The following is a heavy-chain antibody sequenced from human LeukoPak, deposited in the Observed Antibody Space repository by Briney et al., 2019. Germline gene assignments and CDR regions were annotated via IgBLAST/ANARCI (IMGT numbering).Heavy chain of an antibody. CDR3: ATNRGYTYGYVY. V-gene: IGHV1-2*02. CDR2: VNPNNGGT. CDR1: GYTFTDFY. J-gene: IGHJ4*02. Sequence: ASVKVSCKASGYTFTDFYMHWVRRAPGQGLEWMGWVNPNNGGTNYAQNFQGRVTVTRDTSISTAYMELSRLTSDDTAVYYCATNRGYTYGYVYWGQGTLVTVSS. D-gene: IGHD5-18*01.